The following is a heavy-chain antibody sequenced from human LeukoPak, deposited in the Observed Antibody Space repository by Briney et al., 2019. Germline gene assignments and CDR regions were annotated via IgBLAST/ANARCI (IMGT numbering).Heavy chain of an antibody. CDR2: ISHSGST. CDR1: DGSFSGYY. J-gene: IGHJ4*02. CDR3: AGGSTGSAYDC. Sequence: SETLSLTCAIYDGSFSGYYWSWIRQPPGKGLEWIGGISHSGSTNYNPSLESRVTISLDTSKTHSSLRLTSVTAADTAVYYCAGGSTGSAYDCWGQGAPVTVSP. V-gene: IGHV4-34*01. D-gene: IGHD7-27*01.